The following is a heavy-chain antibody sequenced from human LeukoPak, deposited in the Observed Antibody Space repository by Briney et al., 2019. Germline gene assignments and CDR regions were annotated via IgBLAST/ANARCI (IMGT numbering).Heavy chain of an antibody. V-gene: IGHV3-23*01. J-gene: IGHJ6*03. D-gene: IGHD6-19*01. CDR2: ISGNGDYT. Sequence: PGGSVRLSCAASGFTFSIYGMSWVRQAPGKGLDWVSAISGNGDYTYYADSVRGRFTISRDNSRTTLFLQMNSLRAEDTALYYCAKLPQAGGDYYYIDVWGKGTTVTVS. CDR3: AKLPQAGGDYYYIDV. CDR1: GFTFSIYG.